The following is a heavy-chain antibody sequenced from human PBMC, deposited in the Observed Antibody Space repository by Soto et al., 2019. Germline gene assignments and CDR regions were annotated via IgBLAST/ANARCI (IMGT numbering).Heavy chain of an antibody. Sequence: SETLSLTCTVSGGSISSYYWGWIRQPPGKGLEWIGSIYYSGSTYYNPSLKSRVTISVDTSKNQFSLKLSSVTAADTAVYYCASPKIAFYNWFDPWGQGTLVTVAS. J-gene: IGHJ5*02. CDR3: ASPKIAFYNWFDP. CDR1: GGSISSYY. CDR2: IYYSGST. D-gene: IGHD3-3*02. V-gene: IGHV4-39*01.